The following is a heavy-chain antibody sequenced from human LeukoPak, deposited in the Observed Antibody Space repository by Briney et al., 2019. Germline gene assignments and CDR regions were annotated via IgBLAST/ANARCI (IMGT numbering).Heavy chain of an antibody. V-gene: IGHV4-39*01. CDR1: GGSISSNSYY. D-gene: IGHD4-17*01. J-gene: IGHJ4*02. CDR3: ARAYGARPYYYFDY. CDR2: ISYSGST. Sequence: SETLSLTCTVSGGSISSNSYYWGWIRQPPGKGLEWIGSISYSGSTYYNPSLKSRVTISVDTSKDQFSLKLSSVTAADTAVYYCARAYGARPYYYFDYWGQGTLVTVSS.